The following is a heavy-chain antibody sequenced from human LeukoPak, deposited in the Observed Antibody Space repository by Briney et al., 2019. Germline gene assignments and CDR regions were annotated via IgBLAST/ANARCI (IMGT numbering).Heavy chain of an antibody. J-gene: IGHJ4*02. CDR1: DGSFSGYY. Sequence: PSETLSLTCAVYDGSFSGYYWSWIRQPPGKRLEWIGEINHSGSTNYNPSLKSRVTISVDTSKNQFSLKLSSVTAADTAVYYCARGRIELLWFGIPQYYFDYWGQGTLVTVSS. CDR2: INHSGST. CDR3: ARGRIELLWFGIPQYYFDY. D-gene: IGHD3-10*01. V-gene: IGHV4-34*01.